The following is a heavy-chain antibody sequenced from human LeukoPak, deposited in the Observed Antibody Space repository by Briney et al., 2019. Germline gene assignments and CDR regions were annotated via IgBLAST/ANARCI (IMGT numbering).Heavy chain of an antibody. Sequence: PGGSLRLSCAASGFTFSSYAMSWVRQAPGKGLEWVGEINHIGSTNYNPSLKSRVTISVDTSKNQFSLKLSSVTAADTAVYYCAGRYDSSGYYYVSPFDYWGQGTLVTVSS. V-gene: IGHV4-34*08. CDR1: GFTFSSYA. CDR3: AGRYDSSGYYYVSPFDY. CDR2: INHIGST. D-gene: IGHD3-22*01. J-gene: IGHJ4*02.